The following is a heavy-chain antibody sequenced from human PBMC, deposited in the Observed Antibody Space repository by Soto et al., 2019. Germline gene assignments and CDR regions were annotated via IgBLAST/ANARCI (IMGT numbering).Heavy chain of an antibody. Sequence: SETLSLTCTVSGGSISSGDYYWSWIRQPPGKGLEWIGFIYYSGSTYYNPSLKSRVTISVDTSKNQFSLKLSSVTAADTAVFYCARWWFGEFFDYWGQGTLVTVSS. J-gene: IGHJ4*02. D-gene: IGHD3-10*01. CDR3: ARWWFGEFFDY. CDR2: IYYSGST. V-gene: IGHV4-30-4*01. CDR1: GGSISSGDYY.